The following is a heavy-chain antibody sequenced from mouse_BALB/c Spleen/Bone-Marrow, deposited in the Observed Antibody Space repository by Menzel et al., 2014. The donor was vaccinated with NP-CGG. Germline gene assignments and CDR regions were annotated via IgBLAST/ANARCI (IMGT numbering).Heavy chain of an antibody. CDR3: ARAGRYDGNFDY. J-gene: IGHJ2*01. D-gene: IGHD2-14*01. Sequence: DVQLQESGGGLVKPGGSLKLSCAASGFTFSSCAMSWVRQTPEKRLEWVATISSGGSYTYCLDSVKGRFTISRDKAKNTLYLQMSSLRSKDTAMYYCARAGRYDGNFDYWGQGTTLTVSS. V-gene: IGHV5-9-3*01. CDR2: ISSGGSYT. CDR1: GFTFSSCA.